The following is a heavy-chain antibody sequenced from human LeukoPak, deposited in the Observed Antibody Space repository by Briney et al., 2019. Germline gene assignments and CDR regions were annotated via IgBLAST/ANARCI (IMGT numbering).Heavy chain of an antibody. Sequence: GESLKISCQASGYSFTVYWIGWVRQMPGKGLEWMGIIYPGDSDTRYSPSFQGQVTISADKSISTAYLQWSSLQASDTAMYYCARSDGSGSFPPYFDYWGQGTLVTVSS. J-gene: IGHJ4*02. CDR2: IYPGDSDT. V-gene: IGHV5-51*01. CDR3: ARSDGSGSFPPYFDY. CDR1: GYSFTVYW. D-gene: IGHD3-10*01.